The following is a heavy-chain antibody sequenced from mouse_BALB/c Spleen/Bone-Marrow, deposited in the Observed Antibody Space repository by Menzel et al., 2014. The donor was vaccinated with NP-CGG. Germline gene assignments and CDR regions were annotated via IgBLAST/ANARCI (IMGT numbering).Heavy chain of an antibody. CDR3: ARWEYYAMDY. J-gene: IGHJ4*01. Sequence: VQLQQSGAELVKPGDSVKLSCTASGFNIKDTYMHWVKQRPEQGLEWIGRIDPANGNTKYDPKFQGKATITADTSSNTAYLQPSSLTSEDTAVYYCARWEYYAMDYWGQGTSVTVSS. CDR2: IDPANGNT. D-gene: IGHD4-1*01. CDR1: GFNIKDTY. V-gene: IGHV14-3*02.